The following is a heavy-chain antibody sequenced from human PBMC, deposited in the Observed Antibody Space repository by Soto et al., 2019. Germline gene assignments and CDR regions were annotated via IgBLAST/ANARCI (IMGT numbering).Heavy chain of an antibody. V-gene: IGHV4-30-4*01. D-gene: IGHD1-20*01. Sequence: SETLSLTCPVSGDSSSSGNYYWSWIRQPPGQGLEWIGYIFYSGTTYYNPSLKSRVTISLDTSGNQFSLKLNSVTAADTAVYYCARDLHITETTLNYYYYAMDVWGQGTTVTVSS. CDR3: ARDLHITETTLNYYYYAMDV. CDR1: GDSSSSGNYY. CDR2: IFYSGTT. J-gene: IGHJ6*02.